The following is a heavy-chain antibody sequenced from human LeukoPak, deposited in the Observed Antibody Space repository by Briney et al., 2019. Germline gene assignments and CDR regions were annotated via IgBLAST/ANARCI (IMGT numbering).Heavy chain of an antibody. CDR3: AARRSGYYDSSGYYYPFDY. V-gene: IGHV3-21*01. CDR2: ISSSSSYI. D-gene: IGHD3-22*01. J-gene: IGHJ4*02. CDR1: GCTFSSYS. Sequence: PGGSLRLSCAASGCTFSSYSMNWVRQAPGKGLEWVSSISSSSSYIYYADSVKGRFTISRDNAKNSLYLQMNSLRAEDTAVYYCAARRSGYYDSSGYYYPFDYWGQGTLVTVSS.